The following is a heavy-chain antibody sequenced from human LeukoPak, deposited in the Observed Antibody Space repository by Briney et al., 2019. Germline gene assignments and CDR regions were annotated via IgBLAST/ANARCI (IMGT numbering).Heavy chain of an antibody. CDR1: GFSFTSHG. CDR3: VREGSGSTHYMDV. Sequence: QSGPSLRLAWATAGFSFTSHGINWVRQAAGEGLECVSFITVSSTSIEYADSVTGRFALSRDNAKNSLFMQMDSLRVDETAVYYCVREGSGSTHYMDVWGKGTAVSVSS. J-gene: IGHJ6*03. D-gene: IGHD3-10*01. CDR2: ITVSSTSI. V-gene: IGHV3-48*01.